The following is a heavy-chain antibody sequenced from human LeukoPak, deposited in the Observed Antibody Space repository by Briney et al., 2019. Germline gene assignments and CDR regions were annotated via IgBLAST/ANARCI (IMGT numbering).Heavy chain of an antibody. CDR1: GGSFSGYY. V-gene: IGHV4-34*01. CDR3: AXGYYYDSSGRFDY. Sequence: SETLPLTCAVYGGSFSGYYWSWIRQPPGKGLEWIGEINHSGSTNYNPSLKSRVTISVDTSKNQFSLKLSSVTAADTAVYYCAXGYYYDSSGRFDYWGQGTLVTVSS. D-gene: IGHD3-22*01. J-gene: IGHJ4*02. CDR2: INHSGST.